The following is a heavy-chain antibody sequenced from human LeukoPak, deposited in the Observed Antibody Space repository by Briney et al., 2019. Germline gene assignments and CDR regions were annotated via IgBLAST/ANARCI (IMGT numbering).Heavy chain of an antibody. Sequence: GGSLRLSCAASGFTFSSYGMSWVRQAPGKGLEWVSAMSGDGATTYYADSVKGRFTISRDNSKNALYLQINSLGAEDTAVYYCARVGYSSGWADFDYWGQGTLVTVSS. D-gene: IGHD6-19*01. V-gene: IGHV3-23*01. J-gene: IGHJ4*02. CDR3: ARVGYSSGWADFDY. CDR2: MSGDGATT. CDR1: GFTFSSYG.